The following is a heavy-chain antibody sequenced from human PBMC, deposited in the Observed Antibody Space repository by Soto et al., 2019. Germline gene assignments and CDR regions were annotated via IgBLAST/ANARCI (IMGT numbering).Heavy chain of an antibody. Sequence: SETLSLTCTVSGGSISSYYWSWIPQPPGKGLEWIGYIYYSGSTNYNPSLKSRVTISVDTSKNQFSLKLSSVTAANTAVYYCARSRVWCGALCEFDPWGQGTLVTVSS. CDR2: IYYSGST. D-gene: IGHD3-10*01. CDR3: ARSRVWCGALCEFDP. V-gene: IGHV4-59*01. CDR1: GGSISSYY. J-gene: IGHJ5*02.